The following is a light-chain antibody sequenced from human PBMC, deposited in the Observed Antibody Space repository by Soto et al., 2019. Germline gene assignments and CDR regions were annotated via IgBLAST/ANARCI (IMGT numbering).Light chain of an antibody. Sequence: QSALTQTASESGSPGQSISISCTGTSSYVVNYNRVSSYQQHPVKAHTVMIYERTKRPSGVSNRISGSKSGNTAALTISRLQTEDEGDYYFYSFAGSTTLSYVFGPETKSNVL. J-gene: IGLJ1*01. CDR2: ERT. CDR3: YSFAGSTTLSYV. V-gene: IGLV2-23*01. CDR1: SSYVVNYNR.